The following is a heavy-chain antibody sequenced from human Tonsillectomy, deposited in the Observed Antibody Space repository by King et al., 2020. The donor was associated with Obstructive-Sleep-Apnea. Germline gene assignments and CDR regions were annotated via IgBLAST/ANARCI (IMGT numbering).Heavy chain of an antibody. CDR3: AKMVMGGYYDFWTWRAFDI. CDR2: IIGSGGRT. D-gene: IGHD3-3*01. CDR1: GFTFSSYA. Sequence: VQLVESGGGLVQPGGSLRLSCAASGFTFSSYAMSWVRQAPGKGLEWVSAIIGSGGRTYCADPVKGRFTISRDKSKNTLYLQMNSLRAGDTAVYSCAKMVMGGYYDFWTWRAFDIWGQGTMVTVSS. V-gene: IGHV3-23*04. J-gene: IGHJ3*02.